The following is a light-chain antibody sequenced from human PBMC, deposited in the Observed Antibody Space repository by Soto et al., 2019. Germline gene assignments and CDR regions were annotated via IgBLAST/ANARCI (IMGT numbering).Light chain of an antibody. J-gene: IGKJ2*01. CDR1: QSISSY. CDR2: GAF. Sequence: DIQMTQSPSSLSESVGDRVTITCRASQSISSYLSWYQQKPGKAPNLLISGAFTLHNGVPSRFSGSGSGTDFTLTINSLQPEDFATYYCQQSYSTPYTFGQGTKVEIK. V-gene: IGKV1-39*01. CDR3: QQSYSTPYT.